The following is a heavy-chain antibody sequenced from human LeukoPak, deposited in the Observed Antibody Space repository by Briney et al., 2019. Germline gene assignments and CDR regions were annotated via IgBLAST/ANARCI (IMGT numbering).Heavy chain of an antibody. J-gene: IGHJ4*02. CDR2: ISYDGDNK. D-gene: IGHD3-16*02. V-gene: IGHV3-30*18. CDR1: GFTFSSYG. CDR3: AKDIRVWGSYRYPCLDY. Sequence: GGSLRLSCAASGFTFSSYGMHWVRQAPGKGLEWVAVISYDGDNKYYADSVNGRFTISRDNSKNTLSLQMDSLRAEDTAVYYCAKDIRVWGSYRYPCLDYWGQGTLVTVSA.